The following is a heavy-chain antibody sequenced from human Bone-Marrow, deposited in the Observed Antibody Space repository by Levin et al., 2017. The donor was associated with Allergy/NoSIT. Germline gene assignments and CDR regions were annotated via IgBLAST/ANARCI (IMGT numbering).Heavy chain of an antibody. J-gene: IGHJ5*02. D-gene: IGHD2-2*01. CDR2: IYYSGST. CDR3: ARHYLDCSSTSCYVWGWFDP. Sequence: SQTLSLTCTVSGGSIRSYYWSWIRQPPGKGLEWIGYIYYSGSTNYNPSLKSRVTISVDTSKNQFSLKLSSVTAADTAVYYCARHYLDCSSTSCYVWGWFDPWGQGTLVTVSS. CDR1: GGSIRSYY. V-gene: IGHV4-59*08.